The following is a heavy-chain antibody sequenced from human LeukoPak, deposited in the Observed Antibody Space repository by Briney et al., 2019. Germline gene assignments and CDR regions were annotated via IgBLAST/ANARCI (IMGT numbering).Heavy chain of an antibody. J-gene: IGHJ4*02. Sequence: GESLKISCKGSGYTFTSYWIGWVRQMPGKGLEWMGIIYPGDSDTRYRPSFQGQVTISADKSISTAYLQWSSLKASDTAMYYCARSVEMATISAFDYWGQGTLVTVSS. CDR2: IYPGDSDT. D-gene: IGHD5-24*01. V-gene: IGHV5-51*01. CDR1: GYTFTSYW. CDR3: ARSVEMATISAFDY.